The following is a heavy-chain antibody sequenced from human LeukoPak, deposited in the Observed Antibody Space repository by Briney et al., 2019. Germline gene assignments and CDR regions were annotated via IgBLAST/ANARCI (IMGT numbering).Heavy chain of an antibody. CDR2: ISAYNGNT. J-gene: IGHJ4*02. Sequence: ASVKVSCKASGYTFTSYGISWVRQAPGQGLEWMGWISAYNGNTNYAQTLQGRVTMTTDTSTSTAYMELRSLRSDDTAVYYCARDPSGSGSYYNDNYFDYWGQGTLVTVSS. CDR1: GYTFTSYG. D-gene: IGHD3-10*01. V-gene: IGHV1-18*01. CDR3: ARDPSGSGSYYNDNYFDY.